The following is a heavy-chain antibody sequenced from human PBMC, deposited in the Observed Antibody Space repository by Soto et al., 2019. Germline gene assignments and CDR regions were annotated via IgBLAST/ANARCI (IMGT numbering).Heavy chain of an antibody. CDR3: AAEPGFEKLSVV. V-gene: IGHV1-69*01. D-gene: IGHD1-1*01. CDR1: GDTFKNCV. CDR2: IIPLFGTT. Sequence: QVQVVQSGVEVRRPGSSVKVSCKASGDTFKNCVISWVRQAPGQGLEWMGGIIPLFGTTDFAQRFQGRLTITTDESTTTAYMELSRLTSEDTATYCCAAEPGFEKLSVVWGQGTTVIVSS. J-gene: IGHJ6*02.